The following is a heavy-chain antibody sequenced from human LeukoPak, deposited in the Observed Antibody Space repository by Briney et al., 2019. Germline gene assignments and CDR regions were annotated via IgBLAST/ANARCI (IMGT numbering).Heavy chain of an antibody. D-gene: IGHD3-10*01. V-gene: IGHV7-4-1*02. CDR3: ARTVGSYYYYYMDV. CDR1: GYTFTSYG. Sequence: ASVKVSCKASGYTFTSYGISWVRQAPGQGLEWMGWINTNTGNPTYAQGFTGRFVFSLDTSVSTAYLQISSLKAEDTAVYYCARTVGSYYYYYMDVWGKGTTVTVSS. J-gene: IGHJ6*03. CDR2: INTNTGNP.